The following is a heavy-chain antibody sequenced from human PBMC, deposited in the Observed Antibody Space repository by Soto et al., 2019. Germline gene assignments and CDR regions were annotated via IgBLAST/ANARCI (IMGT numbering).Heavy chain of an antibody. CDR1: GFTFSDYY. D-gene: IGHD6-13*01. V-gene: IGHV3-11*06. CDR3: ARSIAAAGRNGYVDL. J-gene: IGHJ2*01. CDR2: ISSSSSYT. Sequence: QVQLVESGGGLVKPGGSLRLSCAASGFTFSDYYMSWIRQAPGKGLEWVSYISSSSSYTNYADSVKGGFTISRDNAKNSLYLQMNSLRAEDTAVYYCARSIAAAGRNGYVDLWGRGTLVTVSS.